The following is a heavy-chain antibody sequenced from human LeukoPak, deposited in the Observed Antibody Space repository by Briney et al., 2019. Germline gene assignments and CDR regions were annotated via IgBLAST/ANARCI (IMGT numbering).Heavy chain of an antibody. V-gene: IGHV3-48*03. CDR3: ARDPGGIQLWFDY. CDR2: ISSSGSTI. Sequence: PGGSLRLSCAASGFTFSSYEMNWVRQAPGKGLEWVSYISSSGSTIYYADSVKGRFTISRDNAKNSLYLQMNSLRAEDTAVYYCARDPGGIQLWFDYWGQGTLVTVSS. CDR1: GFTFSSYE. J-gene: IGHJ4*02. D-gene: IGHD5-18*01.